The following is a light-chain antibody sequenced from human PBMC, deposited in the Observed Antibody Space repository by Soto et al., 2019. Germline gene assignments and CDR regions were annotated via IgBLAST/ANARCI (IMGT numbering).Light chain of an antibody. CDR1: QSVLYSSNNKNY. Sequence: DIVMTQSPDSLAVSLGERATINCKSSQSVLYSSNNKNYLAWYQQKPGQPTKLLIYWASTRDSGVPDRFSGSGSGTDFTLTISSLQAEDVAVYYCQQYYSTPLTFGGGTKVEIK. CDR3: QQYYSTPLT. J-gene: IGKJ4*01. CDR2: WAS. V-gene: IGKV4-1*01.